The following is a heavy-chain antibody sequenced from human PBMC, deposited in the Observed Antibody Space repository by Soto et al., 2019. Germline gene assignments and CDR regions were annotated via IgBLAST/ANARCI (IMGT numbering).Heavy chain of an antibody. J-gene: IGHJ4*02. D-gene: IGHD2-15*01. CDR3: ARLEYCSGGSCYLYYFDY. CDR1: GFTFSDYY. CDR2: ISSSGSTI. Sequence: GGSLRLSCAASGFTFSDYYMSWIRQAPGKGLEWVSYISSSGSTIYYADSVKGRFTISRDNAKNSLYLQMNSLRAEDTAVYYCARLEYCSGGSCYLYYFDYWGQGTLVTVSS. V-gene: IGHV3-11*01.